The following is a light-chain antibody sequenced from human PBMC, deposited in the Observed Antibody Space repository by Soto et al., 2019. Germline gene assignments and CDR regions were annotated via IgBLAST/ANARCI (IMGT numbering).Light chain of an antibody. CDR2: DAS. J-gene: IGKJ5*01. Sequence: EIVMTQSPATLSLSPCERATLSCRASQSVSSYLAWYQQKPGQAPRLLIYDASNRATGIPARFSGSGSGTEFTLTISSLQSEDFAVYYCQQYNNWPPITFGQGTRLENK. CDR1: QSVSSY. V-gene: IGKV3D-15*01. CDR3: QQYNNWPPIT.